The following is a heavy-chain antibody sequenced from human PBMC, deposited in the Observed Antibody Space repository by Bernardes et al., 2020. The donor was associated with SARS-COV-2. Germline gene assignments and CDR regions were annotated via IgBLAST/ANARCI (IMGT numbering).Heavy chain of an antibody. Sequence: ASVKVSCKASGYTFTSYDINWVRQATGQGLEWMGWMNPNSGNTGYAQKFQGRVTMTRNTSISTAYMELSSLRSEDTAVYYCAREGFDVGFPYYYGMDVWGQGTTVTVSS. CDR1: GYTFTSYD. CDR2: MNPNSGNT. D-gene: IGHD3-10*01. CDR3: AREGFDVGFPYYYGMDV. V-gene: IGHV1-8*01. J-gene: IGHJ6*02.